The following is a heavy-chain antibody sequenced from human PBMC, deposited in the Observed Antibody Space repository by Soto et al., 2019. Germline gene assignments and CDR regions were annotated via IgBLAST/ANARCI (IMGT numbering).Heavy chain of an antibody. CDR1: GGSFSGYY. J-gene: IGHJ6*02. CDR3: ARGIGGTTSTANDYGMDV. Sequence: SEPLSVTCAVYGGSFSGYYCSWIRQPPGKGLEWIGEINHSGSTNYNPSLKSRVTISVDTSKNQFSLKLSSVTAADTAVYYCARGIGGTTSTANDYGMDVWGQWTTVT. CDR2: INHSGST. D-gene: IGHD4-4*01. V-gene: IGHV4-34*01.